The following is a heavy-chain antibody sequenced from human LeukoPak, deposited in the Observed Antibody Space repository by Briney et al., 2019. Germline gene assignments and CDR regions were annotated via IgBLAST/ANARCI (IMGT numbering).Heavy chain of an antibody. Sequence: GGSLRLSCAASGFTFSSYAMSWVRQAPGKGPEWVSAISGSGGSTYYADSVKGRFTISRDNSKNTLYLQMNSLRAEDTAVYYCAKASGIAARYYYYYFGMDVWGQGTTVTVSS. CDR1: GFTFSSYA. CDR3: AKASGIAARYYYYYFGMDV. J-gene: IGHJ6*02. D-gene: IGHD6-6*01. CDR2: ISGSGGST. V-gene: IGHV3-23*01.